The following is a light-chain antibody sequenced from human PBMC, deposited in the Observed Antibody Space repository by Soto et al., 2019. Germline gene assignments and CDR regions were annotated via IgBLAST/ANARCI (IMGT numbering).Light chain of an antibody. Sequence: EIVLTQSPGTLSLSPGERATLSCRASPSVTGSYLAWYQQKPGQAPRLLIYGASSRATGIPDRCSGSGSGTDFTLCISGPEAEEFSVSNSQPYGRPPPVTFGPWSKVDI. V-gene: IGKV3-20*01. CDR3: QPYGRPPPVT. J-gene: IGKJ3*01. CDR1: PSVTGSY. CDR2: GAS.